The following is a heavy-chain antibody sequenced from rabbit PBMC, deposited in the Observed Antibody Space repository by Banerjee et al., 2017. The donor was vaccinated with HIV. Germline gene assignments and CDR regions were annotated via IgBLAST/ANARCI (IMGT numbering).Heavy chain of an antibody. D-gene: IGHD7-1*01. Sequence: QSLEESGGDLVKPGASLTLTCTASGFSFSSDYYMCWVRQAPGKGLEWIACIDAGSSGSTYYASWAKGRFTISKTSSTTVTLQMTRLTAADTATYFCARYAAYSGDFGDFNLWGPGTLVTVS. V-gene: IGHV1S40*01. J-gene: IGHJ4*01. CDR3: ARYAAYSGDFGDFNL. CDR2: IDAGSSGST. CDR1: GFSFSSDYY.